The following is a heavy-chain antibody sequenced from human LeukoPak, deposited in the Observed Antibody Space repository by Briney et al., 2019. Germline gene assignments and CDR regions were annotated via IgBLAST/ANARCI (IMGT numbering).Heavy chain of an antibody. CDR3: ARDPGGSYRIHYYYYYMDV. Sequence: GGSLRLSCAASGFTFSSYAMHWVRQAPGKGLEWVAVISYDGSNKYYADSVKGRFTISRDNSKNTLYLQMNSLRAEDTAVYYCARDPGGSYRIHYYYYYMDVWGKGTTVTVSS. V-gene: IGHV3-30*04. CDR1: GFTFSSYA. D-gene: IGHD1-26*01. J-gene: IGHJ6*03. CDR2: ISYDGSNK.